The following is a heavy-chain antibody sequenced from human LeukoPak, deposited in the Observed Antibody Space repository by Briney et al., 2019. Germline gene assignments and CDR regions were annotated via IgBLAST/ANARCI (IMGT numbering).Heavy chain of an antibody. J-gene: IGHJ4*02. CDR1: GYTFTSYA. D-gene: IGHD5-24*01. Sequence: ASVKVSCKASGYTFTSYAMHWVRQAPGQRLEWMGWISAYNGDTKYAQKLQGRVTMTTDTPTSTGYMELRSLTSDDTAIYYCGRVDMAASKDYWGQGTLVTVSS. CDR3: GRVDMAASKDY. CDR2: ISAYNGDT. V-gene: IGHV1-18*01.